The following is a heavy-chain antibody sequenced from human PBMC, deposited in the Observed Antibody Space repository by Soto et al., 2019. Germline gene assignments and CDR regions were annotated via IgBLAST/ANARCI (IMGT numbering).Heavy chain of an antibody. V-gene: IGHV4-59*01. D-gene: IGHD5-12*01. CDR3: AREGNLGRWLQPLDF. CDR2: IYYSGST. J-gene: IGHJ4*02. CDR1: GGSISAYS. Sequence: PSETLSLTCTVSGGSISAYSWSWIRQPPGKGLEWIGYIYYSGSTNYNPSLKSRVSMSVDTSKNQFSLRLISVTAADTAKYFCAREGNLGRWLQPLDFWGQGTLVTVSS.